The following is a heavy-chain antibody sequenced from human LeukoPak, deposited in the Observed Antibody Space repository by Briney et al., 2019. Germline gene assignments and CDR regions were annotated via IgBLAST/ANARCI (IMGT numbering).Heavy chain of an antibody. V-gene: IGHV4-59*01. J-gene: IGHJ4*02. Sequence: AETLSLTCTVSGVSISSYYWSWLRQPPGKGLEWLGYIYYSGSTNYNPSLKRRVTISVDTSKNQFCLKLSSVTAADTAVSYCARKVFWSSFPDCWGQGTLVTASS. CDR1: GVSISSYY. CDR2: IYYSGST. D-gene: IGHD3-3*01. CDR3: ARKVFWSSFPDC.